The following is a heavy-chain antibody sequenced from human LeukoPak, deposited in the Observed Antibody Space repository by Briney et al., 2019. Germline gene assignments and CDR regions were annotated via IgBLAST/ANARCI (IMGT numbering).Heavy chain of an antibody. CDR2: ISAYNGNT. Sequence: ASVKVSCKASGYTFTSYGISWVRQATGQGLEWMGWISAYNGNTNYAQKLQGRVTMTTNTSTSTAYMELRSLRSDDTAVYYCARTWYYYDSSGYYYFDYWVQGTLVTVCS. V-gene: IGHV1-18*01. CDR3: ARTWYYYDSSGYYYFDY. D-gene: IGHD3-22*01. CDR1: GYTFTSYG. J-gene: IGHJ4*02.